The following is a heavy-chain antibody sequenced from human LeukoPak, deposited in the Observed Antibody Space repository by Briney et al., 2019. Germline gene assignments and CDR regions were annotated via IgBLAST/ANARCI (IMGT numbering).Heavy chain of an antibody. Sequence: PGGSLRLSCAASGFTFSSYSMNWVRQAPGKGLEWVSSSSSSSSYIHYADSVKGRFTISRDNAKNSLYLQMNSLRAEDTAVYYCASTLCSDDNCYFDYDYYMDVWGKGTTVTISS. J-gene: IGHJ6*03. CDR3: ASTLCSDDNCYFDYDYYMDV. CDR2: SSSSSSYI. V-gene: IGHV3-21*01. D-gene: IGHD2-15*01. CDR1: GFTFSSYS.